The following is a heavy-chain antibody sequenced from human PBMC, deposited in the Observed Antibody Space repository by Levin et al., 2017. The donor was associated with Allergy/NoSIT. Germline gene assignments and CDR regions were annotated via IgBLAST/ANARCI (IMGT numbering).Heavy chain of an antibody. V-gene: IGHV3-48*01. CDR2: ISSAVGPI. Sequence: GGSLRLSCVGSGFILHGDSINWVRQAPGKGLEWVSHISSAVGPIYYADSVRGRFTISRDSAKNSLYLHMNSLRVEDTALYYCARGAELDPGGQGTLVIVSS. CDR1: GFILHGDS. J-gene: IGHJ5*02. CDR3: ARGAELDP.